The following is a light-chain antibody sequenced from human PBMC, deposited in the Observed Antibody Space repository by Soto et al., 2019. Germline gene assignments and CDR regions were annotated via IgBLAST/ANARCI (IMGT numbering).Light chain of an antibody. CDR1: SGHSSYA. Sequence: QSVLTQSPSASASLGASVKLTCTLSSGHSSYAIAWHQQQPEKGPRFLMKLNSNGSHSKGDGISDRFSGSSSGAERYLSISSFQSEDEADYYCQTWGADSLIFGGGTKLTVL. CDR3: QTWGADSLI. J-gene: IGLJ2*01. V-gene: IGLV4-69*01. CDR2: LNSNGSH.